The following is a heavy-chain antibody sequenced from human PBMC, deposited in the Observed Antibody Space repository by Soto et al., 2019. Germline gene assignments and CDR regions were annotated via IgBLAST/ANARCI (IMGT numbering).Heavy chain of an antibody. J-gene: IGHJ3*02. CDR2: ISYDGSNK. V-gene: IGHV3-30-3*01. CDR3: ARVYDNAFDI. D-gene: IGHD3-22*01. Sequence: GSLRLSCAASGFTFSSYAMHWVRRAPGKGLEWVAVISYDGSNKYYADSVKGRFTISRDNSKNTLYLQMNSLRAEDTAVYYCARVYDNAFDIWGQGTMVTVSS. CDR1: GFTFSSYA.